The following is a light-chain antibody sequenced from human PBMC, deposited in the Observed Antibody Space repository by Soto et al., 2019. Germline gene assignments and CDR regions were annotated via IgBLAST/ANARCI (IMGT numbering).Light chain of an antibody. CDR1: QSVSSY. CDR2: DAS. Sequence: EIVLTQSPAPLSSFPREKATLSCRASQSVSSYLAWYQQKPGQAPRLLIYDASNRATGIPARFSGSGSGTDFTLTISSLEPEDFAVYYCQQRSNWARSITFGQGTRLEIK. J-gene: IGKJ5*01. CDR3: QQRSNWARSIT. V-gene: IGKV3-11*01.